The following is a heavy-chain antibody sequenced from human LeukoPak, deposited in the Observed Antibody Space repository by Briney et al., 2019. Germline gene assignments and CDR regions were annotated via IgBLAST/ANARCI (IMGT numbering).Heavy chain of an antibody. CDR1: GYTFTRYG. J-gene: IGHJ3*02. CDR3: ARDGPGGSSGWLARAFDI. V-gene: IGHV1-18*01. Sequence: GASVKVSCKASGYTFTRYGISWVRQAPGQGLQWLGWISASNGNTNYAQKFRDRVTMSTDTSTGTAYLDVRSLTSDDTAVYYCARDGPGGSSGWLARAFDIWGQGTMVTVSS. CDR2: ISASNGNT. D-gene: IGHD6-19*01.